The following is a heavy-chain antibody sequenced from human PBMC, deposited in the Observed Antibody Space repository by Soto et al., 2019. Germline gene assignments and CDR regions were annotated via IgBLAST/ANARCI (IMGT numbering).Heavy chain of an antibody. CDR1: GYTFINYF. V-gene: IGHV1-46*01. D-gene: IGHD1-7*01. Sequence: QAQLLQSGAEMKKPGASVKVSCKASGYTFINYFIHWVRQAPGQGLEWIGIVHPSRGTADSAQKFKGRVTLTTDMSTRTVYMDLSNLRSEDTAVYYCARPLIGNTVDLWCQWTTVIVSS. CDR3: ARPLIGNTVDL. CDR2: VHPSRGTA. J-gene: IGHJ3*01.